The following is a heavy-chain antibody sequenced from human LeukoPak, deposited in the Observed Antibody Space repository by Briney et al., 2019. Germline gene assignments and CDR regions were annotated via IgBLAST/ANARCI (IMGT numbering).Heavy chain of an antibody. V-gene: IGHV1-46*01. CDR1: GYTLTELS. CDR2: INPSGGST. D-gene: IGHD1-26*01. CDR3: ARDVGGSYPTPTN. Sequence: GASVKVSCKVSGYTLTELSMHWVRQAPGQGLEWMGIINPSGGSTSYAQKFQGRVTMTRDTSTSTVYMELSSLRSEDTAVYYCARDVGGSYPTPTNWGQGTLVTVSS. J-gene: IGHJ1*01.